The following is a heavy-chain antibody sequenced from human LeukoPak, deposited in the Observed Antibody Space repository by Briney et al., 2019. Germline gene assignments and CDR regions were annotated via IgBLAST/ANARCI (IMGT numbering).Heavy chain of an antibody. CDR2: ITTYNGNT. Sequence: ASVKVSCKASGYTFNKYGISWVRQAPGQGLEWMGWITTYNGNTNYAQKVQGRVTMTTDTSTSTAYMELRSLRSDDTAVYYCARGGYYDSSGYSHAFDIWGQGTMVTVSS. V-gene: IGHV1-18*01. D-gene: IGHD3-22*01. J-gene: IGHJ3*02. CDR3: ARGGYYDSSGYSHAFDI. CDR1: GYTFNKYG.